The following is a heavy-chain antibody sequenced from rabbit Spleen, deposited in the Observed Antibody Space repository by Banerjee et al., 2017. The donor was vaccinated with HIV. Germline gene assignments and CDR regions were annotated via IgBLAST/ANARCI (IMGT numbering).Heavy chain of an antibody. J-gene: IGHJ4*01. CDR2: IHGGSKDNI. CDR3: ARDLVGVIGWNFYL. D-gene: IGHD1-1*01. Sequence: ESGGGLVKPGASLTLTCKASGFTISNSYYMCWVRRAPGKGLEWIACIHGGSKDNIYYASWAKGRFTISKTSSTTVTLQMTSLTAADTATYFCARDLVGVIGWNFYLWGQGTLVTVS. V-gene: IGHV1S40*01. CDR1: GFTISNSYY.